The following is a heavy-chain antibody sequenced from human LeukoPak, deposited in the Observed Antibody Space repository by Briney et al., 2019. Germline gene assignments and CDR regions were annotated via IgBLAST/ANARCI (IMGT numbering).Heavy chain of an antibody. Sequence: SETLSLTCTVSGGSISSYYWSWIRQPPGKGLEWFGYIYYSGSTNYNPSLKSRVTISVDTSKNQFSLRLSSVTAADTAVYYCARDISTLLQPFDNWFDPWGQGTLVTVSS. CDR1: GGSISSYY. CDR3: ARDISTLLQPFDNWFDP. CDR2: IYYSGST. V-gene: IGHV4-59*01. D-gene: IGHD3-10*01. J-gene: IGHJ5*02.